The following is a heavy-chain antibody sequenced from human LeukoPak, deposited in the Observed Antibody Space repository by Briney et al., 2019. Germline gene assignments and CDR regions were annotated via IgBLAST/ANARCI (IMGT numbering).Heavy chain of an antibody. J-gene: IGHJ3*02. D-gene: IGHD2-2*01. Sequence: PGGSLRLSCAASGFTFSTYGMHWVRQAPGKGLAWVAVIWDDGTNKYYADSVKGRFTISRDNSRNTLYLQMNSLRAEDTAVYYCARAEVPGAIKSGAFDIWGQGTMVTVS. CDR2: IWDDGTNK. CDR1: GFTFSTYG. CDR3: ARAEVPGAIKSGAFDI. V-gene: IGHV3-33*01.